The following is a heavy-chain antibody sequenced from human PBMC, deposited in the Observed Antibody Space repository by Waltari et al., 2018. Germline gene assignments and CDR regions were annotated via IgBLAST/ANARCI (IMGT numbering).Heavy chain of an antibody. Sequence: VQLVQSGAEVKKPGSSVKVSCKASGATFSSYAMSWVRQAPGKGLEWVSAISGSGGSTYYADSVKGRFTISRDNSKNTLYLQMNSLRAEDTAVYYCAKDLKYSSSSFASNWGQGTLVTVSS. V-gene: IGHV3-23*04. CDR2: ISGSGGST. D-gene: IGHD6-6*01. CDR1: GATFSSYA. CDR3: AKDLKYSSSSFASN. J-gene: IGHJ4*02.